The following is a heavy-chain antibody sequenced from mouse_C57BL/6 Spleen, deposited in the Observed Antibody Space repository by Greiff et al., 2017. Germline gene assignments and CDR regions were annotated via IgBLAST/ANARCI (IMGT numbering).Heavy chain of an antibody. CDR2: ISYDGSN. Sequence: EVKVEESGPGLVKPSQSLSLTRSVTGYSITSGYYWNWIRQFPGNKLEWMGYISYDGSNNYNPSLKNRISITRDTSKNQFFLKLNSVTTEDTATYYCARDYYGSRVDYFDYWGQGTTLTVSS. V-gene: IGHV3-6*01. D-gene: IGHD1-1*01. CDR3: ARDYYGSRVDYFDY. J-gene: IGHJ2*01. CDR1: GYSITSGYY.